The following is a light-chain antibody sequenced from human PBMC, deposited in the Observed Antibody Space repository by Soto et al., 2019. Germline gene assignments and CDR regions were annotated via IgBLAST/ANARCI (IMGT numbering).Light chain of an antibody. J-gene: IGKJ1*01. CDR3: LQDYNYPWT. CDR1: QGIRND. CDR2: SAS. Sequence: AIQMTQSPSSLSASVGDRLTISCRASQGIRNDLGWYQQTPGRAPKLLIYSASMLQGGVPSRFSGSGSGTDFTLTINNLQPEDVATYYCLQDYNYPWTFGQGTRVEIK. V-gene: IGKV1-6*01.